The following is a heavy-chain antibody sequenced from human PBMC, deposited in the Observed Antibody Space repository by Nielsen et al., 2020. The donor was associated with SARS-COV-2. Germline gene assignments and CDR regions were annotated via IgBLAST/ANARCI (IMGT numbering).Heavy chain of an antibody. D-gene: IGHD3-22*01. Sequence: SETLSLTCTVSRGSISSYYWSWIRQPPGKGLEWIGYIYNSGSTNYNPSLKSRVAISVDTSKNQFSLKLSSVTAADTAVYYCARLYSSGYYRRDYYYYGMDVWGQGTTVTVSS. CDR2: IYNSGST. J-gene: IGHJ6*02. V-gene: IGHV4-59*01. CDR1: RGSISSYY. CDR3: ARLYSSGYYRRDYYYYGMDV.